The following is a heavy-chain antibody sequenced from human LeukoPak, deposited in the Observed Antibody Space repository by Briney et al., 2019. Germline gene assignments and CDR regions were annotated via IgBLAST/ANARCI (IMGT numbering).Heavy chain of an antibody. CDR2: IYYSGST. V-gene: IGHV4-59*01. Sequence: SETLSLTCTVSGGSISSYYWSWIRQPPGKGLEWIGYIYYSGSTNYNPSLKSRVTISVDTSKNQFSLKLSSVTAADTAVYYCARQIADYYDSSGYANWFDPWGQGTLVTVSS. J-gene: IGHJ5*02. D-gene: IGHD3-22*01. CDR3: ARQIADYYDSSGYANWFDP. CDR1: GGSISSYY.